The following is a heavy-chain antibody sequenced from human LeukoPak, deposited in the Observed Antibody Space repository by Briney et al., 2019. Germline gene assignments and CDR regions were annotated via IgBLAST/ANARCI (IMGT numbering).Heavy chain of an antibody. V-gene: IGHV1-69*13. Sequence: GASVKVSCKASGGTFSSYAISWVRQAPGQGLEWMGGIIPIFGTANYAQKFQGRVTITADESTSTAYMELSSLRSEDTAVYYCARGMAYDYVWGSYRPNYFDYWGQGTLVTVSS. CDR1: GGTFSSYA. D-gene: IGHD3-16*02. J-gene: IGHJ4*02. CDR3: ARGMAYDYVWGSYRPNYFDY. CDR2: IIPIFGTA.